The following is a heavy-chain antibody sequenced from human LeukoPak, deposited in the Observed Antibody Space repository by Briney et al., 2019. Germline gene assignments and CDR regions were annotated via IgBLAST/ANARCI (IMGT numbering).Heavy chain of an antibody. CDR1: GGSISSGSYY. V-gene: IGHV4-61*02. Sequence: SQTLSLTCTVSGGSISSGSYYWSWIRQPAGKGLEWIGRIYSSGSTNYNPSLKSRVTMSVDTSRNQFSLKLSSVTAADTAMYYCTRDYRGSYLGYYYYYMDVWGKGSTVTVSS. CDR2: IYSSGST. D-gene: IGHD1-26*01. J-gene: IGHJ6*03. CDR3: TRDYRGSYLGYYYYYMDV.